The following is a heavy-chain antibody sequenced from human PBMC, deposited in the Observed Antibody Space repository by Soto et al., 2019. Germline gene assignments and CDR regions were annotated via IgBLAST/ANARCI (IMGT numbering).Heavy chain of an antibody. Sequence: QVQLVQSGAEVKKPGASVNVSCRASGYSFKDHYIHWVRPAPGQGLEWMGWINPSSGGTNYAGKFQGRVTMSRDTSISTAYMELGRLTSDDTAVYFCARLWGFCPEGVCSYYFDYWGQGSLVTISS. V-gene: IGHV1-2*02. J-gene: IGHJ4*02. D-gene: IGHD2-8*01. CDR2: INPSSGGT. CDR3: ARLWGFCPEGVCSYYFDY. CDR1: GYSFKDHY.